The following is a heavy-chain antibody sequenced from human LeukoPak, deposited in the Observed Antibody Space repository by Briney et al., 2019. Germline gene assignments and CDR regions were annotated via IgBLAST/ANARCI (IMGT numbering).Heavy chain of an antibody. J-gene: IGHJ3*02. CDR3: ARDPHYYDSSGYYYHAFDI. CDR2: IYSGGST. V-gene: IGHV3-66*01. D-gene: IGHD3-22*01. CDR1: GFTASSNY. Sequence: PGGSLRLSCAASGFTASSNYMSWVRQAPGKGLEWVSVIYSGGSTYYADSVKGRFTISRDNSKNTLYLQMNSLRAEDTAVYYCARDPHYYDSSGYYYHAFDIWGQGTMVTVSS.